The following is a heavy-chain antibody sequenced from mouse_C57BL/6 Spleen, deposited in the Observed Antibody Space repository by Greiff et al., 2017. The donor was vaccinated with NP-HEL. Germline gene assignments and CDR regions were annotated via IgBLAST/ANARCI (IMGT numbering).Heavy chain of an antibody. CDR2: ISSGGRYT. CDR3: ARHWNYGSSLGDFDY. D-gene: IGHD1-1*01. CDR1: GFTFSSYG. Sequence: EVKLQESGGDLVKPGGSLKLSCAASGFTFSSYGMSWVRQTPDKRLEWVAPISSGGRYTYSPVSVKGRFTISRDNAKNTLYLQRSSLKSEDTAMYYGARHWNYGSSLGDFDYWGQGTTLTVSS. J-gene: IGHJ2*01. V-gene: IGHV5-6*01.